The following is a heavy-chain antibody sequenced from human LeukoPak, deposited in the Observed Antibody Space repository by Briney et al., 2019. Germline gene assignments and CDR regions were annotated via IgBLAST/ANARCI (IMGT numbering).Heavy chain of an antibody. CDR3: ARVGSGWYYYFDY. CDR2: INPNSGGT. CDR1: GYTFTGYY. Sequence: ASVTVSCKASGYTFTGYYMHWVRQAPGQGLEWMGWINPNSGGTNYAQNFQGRVTTTRDTSISTAHMELSRLRSDDTAVYYCARVGSGWYYYFDYWGQGTLVTVSS. V-gene: IGHV1-2*02. D-gene: IGHD6-19*01. J-gene: IGHJ4*02.